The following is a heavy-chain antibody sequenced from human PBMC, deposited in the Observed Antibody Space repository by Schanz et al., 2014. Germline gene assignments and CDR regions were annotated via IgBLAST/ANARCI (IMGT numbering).Heavy chain of an antibody. CDR1: GYIFSSYA. D-gene: IGHD2-2*01. J-gene: IGHJ3*01. CDR2: INPIDGST. CDR3: ARGSCTASGCYDAFDL. Sequence: QLVQSGSEFRKPGASVKVSCKASGYIFSSYAIHWVRQAPGQGLEWMGLINPIDGSTTYVWGFHGRLTMTRDTSTTTVYMDLSTLRSEDTAVYYCARGSCTASGCYDAFDLWGQGTLVTVSS. V-gene: IGHV1-46*01.